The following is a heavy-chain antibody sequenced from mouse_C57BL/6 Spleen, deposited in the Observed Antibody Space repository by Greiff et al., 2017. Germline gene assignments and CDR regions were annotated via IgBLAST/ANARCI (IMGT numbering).Heavy chain of an antibody. D-gene: IGHD1-1*01. CDR2: IDPSDSYP. J-gene: IGHJ2*01. Sequence: VQLQQPGAELVMPGASVKLSCKASGYTFTSYWMHWVKQRPGQGLEWIGEIDPSDSYPNYNQKFKGKSTLTVDKSSSTAYMQLSSLTSEDSAVYYCARGTTTVVAAGNFDYWGQGTTLTVSS. CDR3: ARGTTTVVAAGNFDY. CDR1: GYTFTSYW. V-gene: IGHV1-69*01.